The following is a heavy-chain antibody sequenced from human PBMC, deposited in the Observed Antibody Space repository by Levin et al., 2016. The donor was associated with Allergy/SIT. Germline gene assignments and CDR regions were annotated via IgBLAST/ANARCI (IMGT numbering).Heavy chain of an antibody. D-gene: IGHD6-19*01. CDR2: IWYDGSNK. V-gene: IGHV3-33*01. Sequence: GESLKISCAASGFTFSSYGMHWVRQAPGKGLEWVAVIWYDGSNKYYADSVKGRFTISRDNSKNTLYLQMNSLRAEDTAVYYCARGPKGFGIRGRPSGWYLDYWGQGTLVTVSS. J-gene: IGHJ4*02. CDR3: ARGPKGFGIRGRPSGWYLDY. CDR1: GFTFSSYG.